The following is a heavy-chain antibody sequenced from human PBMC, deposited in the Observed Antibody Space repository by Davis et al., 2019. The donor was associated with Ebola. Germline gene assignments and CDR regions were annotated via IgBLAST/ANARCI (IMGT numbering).Heavy chain of an antibody. J-gene: IGHJ4*02. Sequence: GESLKISCAASGFTFSSYAMHWVRQAPGKGLEWVAVISYDGSNKYYADSVKGRFTISRDNSKNTLYLQMNSLRAEDTAVYYCARGPTTVTNDYWGQGTLVTVSS. V-gene: IGHV3-30-3*01. D-gene: IGHD4-17*01. CDR2: ISYDGSNK. CDR3: ARGPTTVTNDY. CDR1: GFTFSSYA.